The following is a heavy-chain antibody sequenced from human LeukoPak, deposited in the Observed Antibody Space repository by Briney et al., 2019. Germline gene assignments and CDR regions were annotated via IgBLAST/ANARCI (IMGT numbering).Heavy chain of an antibody. CDR1: GFTLSDYY. CDR2: SSSSGSTI. D-gene: IGHD3-3*01. V-gene: IGHV3-11*04. Sequence: GGSLRLSCAASGFTLSDYYMSWIRQAPGKGLEWVSYSSSSGSTIYYADSVKGRFAISRDNAKNSLYLQMNSLRAEDTAVYYCARSPAFGVVIVYYFDYWGQGTLVTVSS. CDR3: ARSPAFGVVIVYYFDY. J-gene: IGHJ4*02.